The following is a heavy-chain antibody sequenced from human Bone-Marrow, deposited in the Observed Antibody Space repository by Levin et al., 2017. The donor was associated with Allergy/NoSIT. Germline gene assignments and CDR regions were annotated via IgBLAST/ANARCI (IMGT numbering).Heavy chain of an antibody. J-gene: IGHJ3*01. CDR2: ISGPGGTT. CDR1: GFTFSNYA. V-gene: IGHV3-23*01. D-gene: IGHD2/OR15-2a*01. CDR3: AQGAMSTRGFDV. Sequence: HPGGSLRLSCAASGFTFSNYAMTWVRQAPGKGLEWVSSISGPGGTTFYADSVKGRFTISRDNSKNTLFLQMNNLRAEDTAVYYCAQGAMSTRGFDVWGQGTMVTVSS.